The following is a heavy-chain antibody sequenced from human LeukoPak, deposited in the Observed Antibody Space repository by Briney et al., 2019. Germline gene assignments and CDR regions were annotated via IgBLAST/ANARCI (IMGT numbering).Heavy chain of an antibody. J-gene: IGHJ3*02. CDR1: GFTFSSYS. Sequence: GGSLRLSCAASGFTFSSYSMNWVRQAPGKGLEWVSSIGSSSSYIYYADSVKGRFTISRDNAKNSLYLQMNSLRAEDTAVYYCARDGERDAFDIWGQGTMVTVSS. D-gene: IGHD1-26*01. CDR2: IGSSSSYI. V-gene: IGHV3-21*01. CDR3: ARDGERDAFDI.